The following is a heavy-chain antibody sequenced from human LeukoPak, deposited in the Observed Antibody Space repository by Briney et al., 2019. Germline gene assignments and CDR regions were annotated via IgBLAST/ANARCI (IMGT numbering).Heavy chain of an antibody. CDR1: GYSENFYG. Sequence: GASVKVSCKTSGYSENFYGITWVRQVAGQGLEWMGWINPNSGGTNYAQKFQGRVTMTRDTSISTAYMELSRLRSDDTAVYYCARGTMLWFGELFEVCYFDYWGQGTLVTVSS. D-gene: IGHD3-10*01. CDR2: INPNSGGT. J-gene: IGHJ4*02. V-gene: IGHV1-2*02. CDR3: ARGTMLWFGELFEVCYFDY.